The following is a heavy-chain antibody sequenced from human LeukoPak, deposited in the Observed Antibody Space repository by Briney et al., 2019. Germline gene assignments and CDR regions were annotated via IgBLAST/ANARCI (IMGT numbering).Heavy chain of an antibody. CDR2: FSTSSGII. D-gene: IGHD4-11*01. J-gene: IGHJ4*02. Sequence: GGSLRLSCAASGFTFSDYSMNWVRQAPGKGVEWVSYFSTSSGIIDYADSVKGRFTISRDNAKNSLYLQMNSLRDEDTAVYYCARDSDYSFDYWGQGTLVTVSS. V-gene: IGHV3-48*02. CDR1: GFTFSDYS. CDR3: ARDSDYSFDY.